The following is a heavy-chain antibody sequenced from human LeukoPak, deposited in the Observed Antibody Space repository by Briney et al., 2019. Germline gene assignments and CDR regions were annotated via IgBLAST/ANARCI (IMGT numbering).Heavy chain of an antibody. V-gene: IGHV3-21*04. CDR3: AKAVAWRRFDP. J-gene: IGHJ5*02. CDR1: GFTFSSYT. D-gene: IGHD6-19*01. Sequence: GGSLRLSCAASGFTFSSYTMNWVRQAPGKGLEWVSFISTSSSYIYYADSVKGRFTISRDNAKNSLFLQMNSLRAEDTAVYYCAKAVAWRRFDPWGQGTLVTVSS. CDR2: ISTSSSYI.